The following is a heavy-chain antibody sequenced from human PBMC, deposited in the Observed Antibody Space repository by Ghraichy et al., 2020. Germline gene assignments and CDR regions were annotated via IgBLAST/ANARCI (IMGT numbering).Heavy chain of an antibody. J-gene: IGHJ5*02. Sequence: SVKVSCKASGGTFSSYAMSWVRQAPGQGLEWMGGITPFFAIPTYAQKFQGRVTITADKSTSTAYMELSNLRSEDTAVYYCARVVQAVTTSSYFDLWGQGTLVTVSS. CDR3: ARVVQAVTTSSYFDL. V-gene: IGHV1-69*10. CDR1: GGTFSSYA. D-gene: IGHD4-11*01. CDR2: ITPFFAIP.